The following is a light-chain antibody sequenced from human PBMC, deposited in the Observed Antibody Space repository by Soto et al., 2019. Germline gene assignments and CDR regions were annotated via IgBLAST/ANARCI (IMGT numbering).Light chain of an antibody. CDR1: SSDVGGYNY. J-gene: IGLJ1*01. V-gene: IGLV2-14*03. CDR3: SSYTTSNTRQIV. Sequence: QSVLTQPASVSGSPGQSITISCTGTSSDVGGYNYVSWYQHHPGKAPKLIIYDVSNRPSGVSILFSGSKSDNTASLTISGIQPEDEADYHCSSYTTSNTRQIVFGTGTKVTVL. CDR2: DVS.